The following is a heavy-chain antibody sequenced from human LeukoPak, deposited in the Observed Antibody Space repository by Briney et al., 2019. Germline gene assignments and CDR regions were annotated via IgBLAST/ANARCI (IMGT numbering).Heavy chain of an antibody. CDR3: AKDVHTAMVTWFDY. J-gene: IGHJ4*02. V-gene: IGHV3-23*01. CDR2: ISGSGGST. Sequence: GGSLRLSCAASGFTFSSYAMSRVRQAPGKGLEWVSAISGSGGSTYFADSVKGRFTISRDNSKNTLYLQVNSLRAEDTAVYYCAKDVHTAMVTWFDYWGQGTLVTVSS. CDR1: GFTFSSYA. D-gene: IGHD5-18*01.